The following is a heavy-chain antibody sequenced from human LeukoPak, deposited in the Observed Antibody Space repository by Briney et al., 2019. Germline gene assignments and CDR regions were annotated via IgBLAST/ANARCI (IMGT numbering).Heavy chain of an antibody. Sequence: SQTLSLTCAISGDSVSSNSAAWNWIRPSPSRGLEWLGRTYYRSKWYNDYAVSVKSRITINPDTSKNQFSLQLNSVTPEDTAVYYCARDLWNIVATWGYGMDVWGQGTTVTVSS. CDR1: GDSVSSNSAA. CDR2: TYYRSKWYN. J-gene: IGHJ6*02. V-gene: IGHV6-1*01. D-gene: IGHD5-12*01. CDR3: ARDLWNIVATWGYGMDV.